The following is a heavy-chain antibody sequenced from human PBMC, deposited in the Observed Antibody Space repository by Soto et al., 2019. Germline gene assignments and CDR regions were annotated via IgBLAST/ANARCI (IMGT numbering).Heavy chain of an antibody. J-gene: IGHJ4*02. CDR3: ARSDSSSWYGFDY. V-gene: IGHV3-7*01. Sequence: EVQLVESGGGLVQPGGSLRLSCAASGFTFSSYWMSWVRQAPGKGLEWVANIKQDGSEKYYVDSVKGRFTISRDNAKNSLYLQMNSLRAEDTAMYYCARSDSSSWYGFDYWGQGTLVTVSS. CDR2: IKQDGSEK. CDR1: GFTFSSYW. D-gene: IGHD6-13*01.